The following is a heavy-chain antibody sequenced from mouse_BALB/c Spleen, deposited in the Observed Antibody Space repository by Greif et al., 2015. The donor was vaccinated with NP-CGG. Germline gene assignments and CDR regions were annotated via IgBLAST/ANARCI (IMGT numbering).Heavy chain of an antibody. CDR2: IDPENGNT. CDR3: ARGLSDY. CDR1: GFNIKDYY. J-gene: IGHJ4*01. V-gene: IGHV14-1*02. D-gene: IGHD3-1*01. Sequence: VQLQQSGAELVRPGALVKLSCKASGFNIKDYYMHWVKQRPEQGLEWIGWIDPENGNTIYDPKFQGKASITADTSSNTAYLQLSSLTSEDTAVYYCARGLSDYWGRGTSVTVSS.